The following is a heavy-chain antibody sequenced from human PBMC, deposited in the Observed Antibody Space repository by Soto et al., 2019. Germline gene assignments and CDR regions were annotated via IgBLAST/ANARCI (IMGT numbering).Heavy chain of an antibody. Sequence: LSLTCTVSGGSISSSSYYWGWIRQPPGRGLEWIGSIYYSGSTYYNPSLKSRVTISVDTSKNQFSLKLSSVTAADTAVYYCAEIESYYYGMDVWGQGTKVTVSS. CDR3: AEIESYYYGMDV. CDR1: GGSISSSSYY. CDR2: IYYSGST. J-gene: IGHJ6*02. D-gene: IGHD3-22*01. V-gene: IGHV4-39*01.